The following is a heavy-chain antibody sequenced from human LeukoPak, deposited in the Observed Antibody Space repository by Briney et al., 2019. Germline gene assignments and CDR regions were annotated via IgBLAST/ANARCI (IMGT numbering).Heavy chain of an antibody. CDR1: GGSISSGSYY. CDR2: IYTSGST. Sequence: SQTLSLTCTVSGGSISSGSYYWSWIRQPAGKGLEWIGRIYTSGSTNYNPPLKSRVTISVDTSKNQFSLKLSSVTAADTAVYYCARASPPVVPAAYYYYYMDVWGKGTTVTVSS. D-gene: IGHD2-2*01. CDR3: ARASPPVVPAAYYYYYMDV. V-gene: IGHV4-61*02. J-gene: IGHJ6*03.